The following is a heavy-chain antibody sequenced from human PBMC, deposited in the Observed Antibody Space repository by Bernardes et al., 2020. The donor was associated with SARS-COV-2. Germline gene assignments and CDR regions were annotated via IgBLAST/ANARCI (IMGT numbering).Heavy chain of an antibody. CDR1: GYTFTDYY. Sequence: ASVKVSCRASGYTFTDYYMHWVRQAPGPGLEWLGWINPKTGGTNYAQKFQGWVTLTRDTSMSTAYMEVSRLRSDDTAVYYCARETGDRGERYFDYWGQGNLVTVSS. CDR2: INPKTGGT. J-gene: IGHJ4*02. V-gene: IGHV1-2*04. CDR3: ARETGDRGERYFDY. D-gene: IGHD7-27*01.